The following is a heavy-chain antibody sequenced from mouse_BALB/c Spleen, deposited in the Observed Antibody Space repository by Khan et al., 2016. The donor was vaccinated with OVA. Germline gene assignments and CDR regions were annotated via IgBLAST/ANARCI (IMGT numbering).Heavy chain of an antibody. J-gene: IGHJ4*01. Sequence: QIQLVQSGPGLVAPSQSLSITCIVSGFSLTDYAVSWIRQPPGKGLEWLGVIWAGGSNYYNSVLKSILSINKDNYKSQVVLKVSSRQTDDTAMYYYDKGPPYYGMDYWGQGTSVTVSS. V-gene: IGHV2-6-5*01. CDR2: IWAGGSN. CDR3: DKGPPYYGMDY. CDR1: GFSLTDYA.